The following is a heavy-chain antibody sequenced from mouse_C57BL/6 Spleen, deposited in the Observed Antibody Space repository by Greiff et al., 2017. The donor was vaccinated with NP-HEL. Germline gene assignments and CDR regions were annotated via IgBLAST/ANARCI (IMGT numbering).Heavy chain of an antibody. CDR1: GYSITSGYY. V-gene: IGHV3-6*01. CDR3: AREYGSSPWFAY. J-gene: IGHJ3*01. CDR2: ISYDGSN. Sequence: EVKLVESGPGLVKPSQSLSLTCSVTGYSITSGYYWNWIRQFPGNKLEWMGYISYDGSNNYNPSLKNRISITRDTSKNQFFLKLNSVTTEDTATYYCAREYGSSPWFAYWGQGTLVTVSA. D-gene: IGHD1-1*01.